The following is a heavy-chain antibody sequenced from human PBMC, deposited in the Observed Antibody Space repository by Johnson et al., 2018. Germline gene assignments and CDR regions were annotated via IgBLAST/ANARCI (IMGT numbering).Heavy chain of an antibody. CDR3: GTGGGGQRGPYGLDV. CDR2: IRSKANNYAT. J-gene: IGHJ6*02. D-gene: IGHD3-16*01. Sequence: VQLVESGGGLVQPGGSLKLCCAASGFTFSDSAMHWVRRASGKGLEWVGRIRSKANNYATAYAASVKGRFTVSRDDSENTAYLQMNSLKTDETAVYYCGTGGGGQRGPYGLDVWGQGTTVIVSS. V-gene: IGHV3-73*01. CDR1: GFTFSDSA.